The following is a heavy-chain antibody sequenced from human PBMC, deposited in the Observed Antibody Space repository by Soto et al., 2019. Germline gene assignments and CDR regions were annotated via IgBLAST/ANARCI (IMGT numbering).Heavy chain of an antibody. J-gene: IGHJ5*02. Sequence: GGSLRLSCAASGFTFSSYSMNWVRQAPGKGLEWVSSISSSSSYIYYADSVKGRFTISRDNAKNSLYLQMNSLRAEDTAVYYCARTYYDFWSGHNWFDPWGQGTPVTVSS. CDR1: GFTFSSYS. CDR2: ISSSSSYI. V-gene: IGHV3-21*01. D-gene: IGHD3-3*01. CDR3: ARTYYDFWSGHNWFDP.